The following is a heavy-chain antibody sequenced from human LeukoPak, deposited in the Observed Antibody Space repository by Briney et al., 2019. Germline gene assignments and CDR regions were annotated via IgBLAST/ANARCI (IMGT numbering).Heavy chain of an antibody. CDR2: ISSSSSYI. CDR1: GFTFSSYS. J-gene: IGHJ4*02. D-gene: IGHD6-13*01. CDR3: ARDRGYQDYFDY. V-gene: IGHV3-21*01. Sequence: GGSLRLSCAASGFTFSSYSMNWVCQAPGKGLEWVSSISSSSSYIYYADSVKGRFTISRDNDKNTLYLQMNSLRAEDTAVYYCARDRGYQDYFDYWGQGTLVTVSS.